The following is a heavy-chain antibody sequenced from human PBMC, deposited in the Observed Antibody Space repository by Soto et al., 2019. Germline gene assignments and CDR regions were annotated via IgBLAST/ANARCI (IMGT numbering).Heavy chain of an antibody. CDR2: ISGSGGST. D-gene: IGHD6-19*01. CDR3: AKDRGSGWYGFPDY. V-gene: IGHV3-23*01. J-gene: IGHJ4*02. CDR1: GFTFSSYA. Sequence: EVQLLESGGGLVQPGGSLRLSCAASGFTFSSYAMSWVRQAPGKGLEWDSAISGSGGSTYYADSVKGRFTISRDNSKNTLYLQMNSLRAEDTAVYYCAKDRGSGWYGFPDYWGQGTLVTVSS.